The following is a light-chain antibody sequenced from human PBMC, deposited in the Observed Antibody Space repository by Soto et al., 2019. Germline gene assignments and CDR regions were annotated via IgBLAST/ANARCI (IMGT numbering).Light chain of an antibody. V-gene: IGKV3-20*01. CDR1: QSVSSSC. Sequence: EIVLTQSPGTLSLSPGERATLSWRASQSVSSSCLAWYQQKPGQAPRLLIYGASSRATGIPDRFSGSGSGTDFTLTISRLEPEDFAVYYCQQYGSSRFTFGPGTKVDIK. CDR2: GAS. J-gene: IGKJ3*01. CDR3: QQYGSSRFT.